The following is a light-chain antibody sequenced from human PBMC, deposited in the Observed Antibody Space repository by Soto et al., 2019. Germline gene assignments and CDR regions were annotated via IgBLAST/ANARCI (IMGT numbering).Light chain of an antibody. CDR2: EVS. V-gene: IGLV2-14*01. J-gene: IGLJ1*01. CDR1: SSDVGGYNY. Sequence: QSALTQPASMSGSPGQSITISCTGTSSDVGGYNYVSWYQQHPRKAPKLMIYEVSNRPSGVSNRFSGSKSGNTASLTISGLQAEDEADYYCSSYTSSSTYVFGTGTKLTVL. CDR3: SSYTSSSTYV.